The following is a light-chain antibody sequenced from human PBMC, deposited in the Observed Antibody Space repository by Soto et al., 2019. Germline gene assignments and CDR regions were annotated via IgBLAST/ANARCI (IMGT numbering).Light chain of an antibody. Sequence: EIVLTQSPGTLYLSPGERATLSCRASQSVSSSYLAGYQQKPGQAPRLLIYGASSRATGIPDRFSGSGSGTDFTLTISRLEPEDFAVYYCQQYGSSPPWTVGQGTKVEIK. CDR2: GAS. CDR3: QQYGSSPPWT. V-gene: IGKV3-20*01. J-gene: IGKJ1*01. CDR1: QSVSSSY.